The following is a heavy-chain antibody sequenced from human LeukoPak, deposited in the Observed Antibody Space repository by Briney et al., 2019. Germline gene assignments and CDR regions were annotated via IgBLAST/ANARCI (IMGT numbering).Heavy chain of an antibody. CDR3: ARMAIPAAIYYYYGMDV. V-gene: IGHV1-46*03. Sequence: ASVKVSCKASGCTFTSYYMHWVRQAPGQGLEWMGIINPSGGSTSYAQKFQGRVTMTRDTSTSTVYMELSSLRSEDTAVYYCARMAIPAAIYYYYGMDVWGQGTTVTVSS. D-gene: IGHD2-2*01. J-gene: IGHJ6*02. CDR1: GCTFTSYY. CDR2: INPSGGST.